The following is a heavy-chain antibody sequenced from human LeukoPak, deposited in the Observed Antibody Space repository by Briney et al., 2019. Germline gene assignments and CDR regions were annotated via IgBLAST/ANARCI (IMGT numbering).Heavy chain of an antibody. CDR1: GFSFTSYW. CDR3: ARESAIVLVPFDS. CDR2: INSDGSST. D-gene: IGHD2/OR15-2a*01. J-gene: IGHJ4*02. V-gene: IGHV3-74*01. Sequence: PGGSLRLSCAASGFSFTSYWMHWVRQAPGKGLVWVSRINSDGSSTTYADSVKGRFTISRDNAKNTLYLQMHTLRGGDTAVYYCARESAIVLVPFDSWGQGTLVTVSS.